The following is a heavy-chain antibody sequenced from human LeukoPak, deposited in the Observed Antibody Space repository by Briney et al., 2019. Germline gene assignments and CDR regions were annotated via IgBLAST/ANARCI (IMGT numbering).Heavy chain of an antibody. V-gene: IGHV3-23*01. CDR2: ISGSGGNT. CDR3: AKEGYSYPGYYYYYMDV. D-gene: IGHD5-18*01. CDR1: EFTFSNYA. J-gene: IGHJ6*03. Sequence: PGGSLRLSCAASEFTFSNYAMAWVRQAPGKGLEWASAISGSGGNTYYADSVKGRFTISRDNSKNTLYLQMNSLRAEDTAVYYCAKEGYSYPGYYYYYMDVWGKGTTVTVSS.